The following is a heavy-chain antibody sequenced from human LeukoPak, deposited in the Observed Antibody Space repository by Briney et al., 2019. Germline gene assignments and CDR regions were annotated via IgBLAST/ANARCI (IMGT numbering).Heavy chain of an antibody. CDR1: GYTFTNYG. J-gene: IGHJ5*02. CDR2: ISPYNGYT. Sequence: ASVKVSCKASGYTFTNYGIGWVRQAPGQELEWVGWISPYNGYTKYAQRLQGRVTMTTDTSTTTAYLELRSLRPDDTALYYCARDLSGVPAATQGYFDPWGQGTLVTVSS. CDR3: ARDLSGVPAATQGYFDP. D-gene: IGHD2-2*01. V-gene: IGHV1-18*01.